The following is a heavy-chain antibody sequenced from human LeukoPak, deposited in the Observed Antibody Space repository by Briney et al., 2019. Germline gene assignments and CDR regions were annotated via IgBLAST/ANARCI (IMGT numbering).Heavy chain of an antibody. Sequence: SETLSLTCTVSGGSISHYYWSWIRQPPGKGLEWIGYIYYSGSTNYNPSLKSRVTISVDTSKNQFSLKLSSVTAADTAVYYCASSLYGSGSFDYWGQGTLVTVSS. D-gene: IGHD3-10*01. V-gene: IGHV4-59*12. CDR1: GGSISHYY. J-gene: IGHJ4*02. CDR3: ASSLYGSGSFDY. CDR2: IYYSGST.